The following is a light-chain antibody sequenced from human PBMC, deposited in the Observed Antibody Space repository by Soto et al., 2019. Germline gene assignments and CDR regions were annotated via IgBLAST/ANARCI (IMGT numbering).Light chain of an antibody. Sequence: SYELTQPPSVSVCPGQTASSTFSVDKLGDKYACWYQQKPGQSPVLGIYQDSKRPSGIPERFSGSNSGNTATLTISGTQAMDEADYYCQAWDSSTVVFGGGTKLTVL. CDR3: QAWDSSTVV. J-gene: IGLJ2*01. CDR1: KLGDKY. V-gene: IGLV3-1*01. CDR2: QDS.